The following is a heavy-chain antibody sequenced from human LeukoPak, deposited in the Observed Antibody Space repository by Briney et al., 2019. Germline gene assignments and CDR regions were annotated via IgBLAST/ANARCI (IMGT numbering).Heavy chain of an antibody. Sequence: SETLSLTCTVSGGSISSGGYYWSWIRQHPGKGLEWIGYIYYSGSTYYNPSLKSRVTISVDTSKNQFSLKLSSVTAADTAVYYCARTYGDYVLGAFDIWGQGTMVTVSS. CDR3: ARTYGDYVLGAFDI. CDR1: GGSISSGGYY. CDR2: IYYSGST. J-gene: IGHJ3*02. D-gene: IGHD4-17*01. V-gene: IGHV4-31*03.